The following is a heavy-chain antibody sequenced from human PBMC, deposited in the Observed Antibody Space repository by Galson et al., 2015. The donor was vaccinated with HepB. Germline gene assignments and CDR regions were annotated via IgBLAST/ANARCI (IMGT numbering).Heavy chain of an antibody. CDR1: GFSLTTARVG. J-gene: IGHJ3*02. D-gene: IGHD3-16*02. CDR2: IYWDDDK. Sequence: PALVKPTQTLTLTCTFSGFSLTTARVGVGWIRQPPGKALEWLAVIYWDDDKRYSPSLRSRFTITKDTSKNQVVLTMNNMDPVDTATYYCARVVITYRGVIEIDAFDIWGQGTMVTVSS. CDR3: ARVVITYRGVIEIDAFDI. V-gene: IGHV2-5*02.